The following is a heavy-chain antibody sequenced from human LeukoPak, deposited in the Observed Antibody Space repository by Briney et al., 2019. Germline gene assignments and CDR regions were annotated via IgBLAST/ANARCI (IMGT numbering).Heavy chain of an antibody. D-gene: IGHD3-3*01. V-gene: IGHV3-7*01. CDR1: GFTFSSYW. Sequence: EGSLRLSCAASGFTFSSYWMSWVRQAPGRGLEWVANIKQDGSEKYYVDSVKGRFTISRDNAKNSLYLQMNSLRAEDTAVYYCARGRDYDFWSGYYGSSDYWGQGTLVTVSS. CDR3: ARGRDYDFWSGYYGSSDY. J-gene: IGHJ4*02. CDR2: IKQDGSEK.